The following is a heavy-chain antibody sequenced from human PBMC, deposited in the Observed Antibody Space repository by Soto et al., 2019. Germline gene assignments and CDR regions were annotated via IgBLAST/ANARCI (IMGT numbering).Heavy chain of an antibody. CDR3: AKVASSPQPRDFDY. Sequence: VQLVESGGGLVQPGGSLRLSCAASGFTFSDHYIDWVRQAPGKGLEWVGRSRDKANSYTTEYAASVKGRFTISRDDSKNSLYLQMNSLKTEDTAVYYCAKVASSPQPRDFDYWGQGTLVTVSS. V-gene: IGHV3-72*01. CDR2: SRDKANSYTT. CDR1: GFTFSDHY. D-gene: IGHD6-13*01. J-gene: IGHJ4*02.